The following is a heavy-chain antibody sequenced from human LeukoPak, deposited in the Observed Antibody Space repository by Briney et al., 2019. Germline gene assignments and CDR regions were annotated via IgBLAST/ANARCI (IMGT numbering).Heavy chain of an antibody. Sequence: SETLSLTCAVYGGSFSGYYWSWIRQPPGKGLEWIGEINHNGSTNYNPSLKSRVTISVDTSKNQFSLKLSSVTAADTAVYYCARRITMVRGVINNWFDPWGQGTLVTVSS. V-gene: IGHV4-34*01. CDR1: GGSFSGYY. CDR3: ARRITMVRGVINNWFDP. D-gene: IGHD3-10*01. CDR2: INHNGST. J-gene: IGHJ5*02.